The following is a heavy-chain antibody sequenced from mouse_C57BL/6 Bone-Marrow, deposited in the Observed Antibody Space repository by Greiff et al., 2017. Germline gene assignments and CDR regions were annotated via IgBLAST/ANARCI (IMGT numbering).Heavy chain of an antibody. D-gene: IGHD1-1*01. CDR1: GFSFNTYA. CDR3: VRQYYGSSYGYFDV. CDR2: IRSKSNNYAT. Sequence: EVHLVESGGGLVQPKGSLTLSCAASGFSFNTYAMNWVRQAPGKGLEWVARIRSKSNNYATYYADSVKDRFTISRDDSESMLYLQMNNLKTEDTAMYYCVRQYYGSSYGYFDVWGTGTTVTVSS. J-gene: IGHJ1*03. V-gene: IGHV10-1*01.